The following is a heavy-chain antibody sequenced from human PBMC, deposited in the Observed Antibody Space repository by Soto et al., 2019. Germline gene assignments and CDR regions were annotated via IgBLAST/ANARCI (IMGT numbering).Heavy chain of an antibody. J-gene: IGHJ4*02. CDR2: IYHSGST. Sequence: SETLSLTCAVPGGSISSSSWWSWVRQSPGKGLEWIGEIYHSGSTNYNPSLKSRVSISVDTSKNQFSLEINSVTAADTAIYYCARDPGRAVALDWGEGT. CDR1: GGSISSSSW. CDR3: ARDPGRAVALD. V-gene: IGHV4-4*02. D-gene: IGHD6-19*01.